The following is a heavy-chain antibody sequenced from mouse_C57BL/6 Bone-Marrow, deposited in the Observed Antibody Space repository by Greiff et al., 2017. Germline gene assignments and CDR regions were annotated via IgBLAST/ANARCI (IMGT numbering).Heavy chain of an antibody. D-gene: IGHD1-1*01. CDR3: ARSLYYGSSSIAY. V-gene: IGHV3-6*01. J-gene: IGHJ3*01. Sequence: EVKLQESGPGLVKPSQSLSLTCSVTGYSITSGYYWNWIRQFPGNKLEWMGYISYDGSNNYNPSLKNRISITRDTAKNQFFLKLNSVTTEDTATYYCARSLYYGSSSIAYWGQGTLVTVSA. CDR1: GYSITSGYY. CDR2: ISYDGSN.